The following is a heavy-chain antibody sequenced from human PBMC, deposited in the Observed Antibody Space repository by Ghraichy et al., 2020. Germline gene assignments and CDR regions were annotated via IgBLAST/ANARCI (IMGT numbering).Heavy chain of an antibody. V-gene: IGHV4-61*02. J-gene: IGHJ4*02. Sequence: SETLSLTCTVSGGSISSGSYYWSWIRQPAGKGLEWIGRIYTSGSTNYNPSLKSRVTMSVDTSKNQFSLKLSSVTAADTAVYYCAREGRGDEWELQLATRYYFDYWGQGTLVTVSS. CDR3: AREGRGDEWELQLATRYYFDY. D-gene: IGHD1-26*01. CDR2: IYTSGST. CDR1: GGSISSGSYY.